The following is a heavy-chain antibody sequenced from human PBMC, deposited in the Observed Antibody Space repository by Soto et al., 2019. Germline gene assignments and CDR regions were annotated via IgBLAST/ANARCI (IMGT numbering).Heavy chain of an antibody. V-gene: IGHV3-30*18. J-gene: IGHJ5*02. Sequence: GWSLRLSCAASGFTCRTYGMHWFLQAPGKGLEWVAFISDDGSQKYYGDSVKGRFTISRDTSKNTLPLRLISQSNEETSVYYCAKEAPGGSHFSDPRGQALLLTLSS. CDR1: GFTCRTYG. D-gene: IGHD5-12*01. CDR2: ISDDGSQK. CDR3: AKEAPGGSHFSDP.